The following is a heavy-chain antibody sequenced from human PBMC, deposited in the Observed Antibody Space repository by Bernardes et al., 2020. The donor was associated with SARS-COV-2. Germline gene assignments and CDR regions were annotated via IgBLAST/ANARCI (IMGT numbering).Heavy chain of an antibody. CDR1: GFTFGNYV. CDR2: ISGVGGHT. D-gene: IGHD3-10*01. J-gene: IGHJ6*02. CDR3: ARDVYITVSGMDV. Sequence: GGSLRLSRAASGFTFGNYVMSWVRQAPGKGLEWVSTISGVGGHTYYADSVKGRFTVSRDNSRNTLYLQMNGLRAEDTALYYCARDVYITVSGMDVWGQGTTVTVSS. V-gene: IGHV3-23*01.